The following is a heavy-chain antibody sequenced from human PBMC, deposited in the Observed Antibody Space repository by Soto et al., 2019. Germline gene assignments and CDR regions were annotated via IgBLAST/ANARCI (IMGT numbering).Heavy chain of an antibody. D-gene: IGHD1-26*01. J-gene: IGHJ4*02. Sequence: QVQLQESGPGLVKPSQTLSLTCTVSGGSISSGDYYWSWIRQPPGKGLGWIGYIYYSGSTYYNPSLKSRVTISVDTSKNQFSLKLSSVTAADTAVYYCARGTVGWELLGDYCGQGPLVTVSS. CDR2: IYYSGST. CDR3: ARGTVGWELLGDY. CDR1: GGSISSGDYY. V-gene: IGHV4-30-4*01.